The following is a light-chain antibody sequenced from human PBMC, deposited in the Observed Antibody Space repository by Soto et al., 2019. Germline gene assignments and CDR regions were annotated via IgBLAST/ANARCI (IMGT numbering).Light chain of an antibody. CDR2: DVN. J-gene: IGLJ2*01. CDR1: RSDIGAYNY. CDR3: SSFTTSSTLV. Sequence: QSVLTQPASVSGSPGQWITISCTGTRSDIGAYNYVSWYQHHPGKAPKVLIYDVNYRPSGVSSRFSGSKSGSTASLTISGLQAEDEAHYYCSSFTTSSTLVFGGGTQLTVL. V-gene: IGLV2-14*03.